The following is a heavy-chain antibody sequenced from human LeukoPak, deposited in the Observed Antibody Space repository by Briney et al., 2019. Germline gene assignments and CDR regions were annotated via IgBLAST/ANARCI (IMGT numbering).Heavy chain of an antibody. J-gene: IGHJ4*02. CDR3: ARDIATTPVY. V-gene: IGHV3-74*01. D-gene: IGHD5-12*01. CDR2: ITNDGSGA. Sequence: GGSLRLSCAASGFTFSSYEMNWVRQAPGKGLVWVSRITNDGSGATYADSVKGRFTISRDNAKNTVYLQMNSLRAEDTAVYYCARDIATTPVYWGQGTLVTVPS. CDR1: GFTFSSYE.